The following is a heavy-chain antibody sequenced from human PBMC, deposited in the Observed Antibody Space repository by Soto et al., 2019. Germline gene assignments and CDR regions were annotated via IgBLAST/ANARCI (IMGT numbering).Heavy chain of an antibody. V-gene: IGHV3-23*01. CDR2: ISGSGGST. J-gene: IGHJ4*02. Sequence: GGSLRLSCAASGFTFSSYAMSWVRQAPGKGLEWVSAISGSGGSTYYADSVKGRFTISRDNSKNTLYLQMNSLRAEDTAVYYCAKTVESGSGSQYCYYFGQGALVTVSS. CDR1: GFTFSSYA. CDR3: AKTVESGSGSQYCYY. D-gene: IGHD3-10*01.